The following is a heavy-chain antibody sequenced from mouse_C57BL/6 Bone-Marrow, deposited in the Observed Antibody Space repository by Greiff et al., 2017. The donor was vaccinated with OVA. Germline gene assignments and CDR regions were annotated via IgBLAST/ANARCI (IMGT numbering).Heavy chain of an antibody. D-gene: IGHD2-3*01. V-gene: IGHV1-18*01. CDR2: INPNNGGT. Sequence: EVKLQQSGPELVKPGASVKIPCKASGYTFTDYNMDWVKQSPGKSLEWIGDINPNNGGTIYNQKFKGKATLTVDKSSSTAYMELRSLTSEDTAVYYCARYGGYYRFAYWGKGTLVTVSA. CDR1: GYTFTDYN. J-gene: IGHJ3*01. CDR3: ARYGGYYRFAY.